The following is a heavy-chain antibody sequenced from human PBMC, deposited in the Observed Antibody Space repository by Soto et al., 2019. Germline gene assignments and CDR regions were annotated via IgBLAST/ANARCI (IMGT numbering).Heavy chain of an antibody. CDR3: ARGGASSSSLYDAFDI. V-gene: IGHV3-48*03. CDR2: ISSSGSTI. J-gene: IGHJ3*02. D-gene: IGHD6-6*01. CDR1: GFTFSSYE. Sequence: GGSLRLSCAASGFTFSSYEMNWVRQDPGEGLEWVSYISSSGSTIYYADSVKGRFTISRDNAKNSLYLQMNSLRAEDKAVYYCARGGASSSSLYDAFDIWGQGTMVTVTS.